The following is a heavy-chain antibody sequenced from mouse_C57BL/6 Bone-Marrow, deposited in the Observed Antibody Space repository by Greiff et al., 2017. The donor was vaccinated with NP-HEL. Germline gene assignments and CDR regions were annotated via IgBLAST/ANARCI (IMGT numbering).Heavy chain of an antibody. V-gene: IGHV1-81*01. J-gene: IGHJ1*03. CDR1: GYTFTSYG. CDR2: IYPRSGNT. CDR3: ARSKLSYWYFDV. Sequence: QVQLQQSGAELARPGASVKLSCKASGYTFTSYGISWVKQRTGQGLEWIGEIYPRSGNTYYNEKFKGKATLTADKSSSTAYMELRSLTSEDSAVYFCARSKLSYWYFDVWGTGTTVTVSS.